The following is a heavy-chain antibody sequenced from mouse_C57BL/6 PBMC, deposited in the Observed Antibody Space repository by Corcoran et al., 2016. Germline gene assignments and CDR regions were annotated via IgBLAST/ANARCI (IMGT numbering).Heavy chain of an antibody. D-gene: IGHD2-3*01. CDR2: INTYSGVP. J-gene: IGHJ1*03. V-gene: IGHV9-3*01. CDR3: ARSGMDGPWYFDV. Sequence: QIQLVQSGPELKKPGETVKISCKASGYTFTTYGMSWVKQAPGKGVKWMGWINTYSGVPTYADDFKGRFAFALETSASTAYLQINNLKNEDTATYFCARSGMDGPWYFDVWGTGTTVTVSS. CDR1: GYTFTTYG.